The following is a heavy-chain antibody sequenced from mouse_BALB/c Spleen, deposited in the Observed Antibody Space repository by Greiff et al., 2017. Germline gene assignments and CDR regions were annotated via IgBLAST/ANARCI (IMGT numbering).Heavy chain of an antibody. CDR1: GYTFTSYW. J-gene: IGHJ2*01. CDR2: IYPGSGST. V-gene: IGHV1S22*01. Sequence: LQQPGSELVRPGASVKLSCKASGYTFTSYWMPWVKQRPGQGLEWIGNIYPGSGSTNYDEKFKSKGTMTVDTSSSTAYMHLRDLTSEDSAVYCCTRDFDYWGQGTTLTVSS. CDR3: TRDFDY.